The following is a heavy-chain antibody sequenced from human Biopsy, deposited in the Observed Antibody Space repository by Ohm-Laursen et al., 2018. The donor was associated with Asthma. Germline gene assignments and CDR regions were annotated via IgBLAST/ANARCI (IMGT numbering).Heavy chain of an antibody. CDR3: ARAGALIVGATMGY. D-gene: IGHD1-26*01. Sequence: ASVTVSCNASGYTFTSYYMHWVRQAPGQGLEWMGIINPSGGSTSYAQKFQGRVTMTRDTSTSTVYVELSSLRSEDTAVYYCARAGALIVGATMGYWGQGTLVTVSS. V-gene: IGHV1-46*01. J-gene: IGHJ4*02. CDR1: GYTFTSYY. CDR2: INPSGGST.